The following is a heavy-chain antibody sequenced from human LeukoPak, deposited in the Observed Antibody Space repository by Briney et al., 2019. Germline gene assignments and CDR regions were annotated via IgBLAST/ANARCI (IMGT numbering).Heavy chain of an antibody. CDR1: GYSISSGYY. V-gene: IGHV4-38-2*02. CDR2: SGST. Sequence: PSETLSVTCTVSGYSISSGYYWGWIRQPPGKGLEWIGSGSTYYNPSLKSRVTISVDTSKNQFSLKLSSVTAADTAVYYCARERVAGSPEYRDFDYWGQGTLVTVSS. J-gene: IGHJ4*02. D-gene: IGHD6-19*01. CDR3: ARERVAGSPEYRDFDY.